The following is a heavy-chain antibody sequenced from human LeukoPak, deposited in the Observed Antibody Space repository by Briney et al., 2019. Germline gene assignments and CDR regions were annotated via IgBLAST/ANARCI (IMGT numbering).Heavy chain of an antibody. J-gene: IGHJ3*02. Sequence: GGSLRLSCAASGFTFSSYGMHWVRQAPGKGLEWVTVISYDGSNKYYADSVKGRFTISRDNSKNTLYLQMNSLRAEDTAVYYCAKFRYYDSSGYTDAFDIWGQGTMVTVSS. CDR1: GFTFSSYG. CDR3: AKFRYYDSSGYTDAFDI. V-gene: IGHV3-30*18. CDR2: ISYDGSNK. D-gene: IGHD3-22*01.